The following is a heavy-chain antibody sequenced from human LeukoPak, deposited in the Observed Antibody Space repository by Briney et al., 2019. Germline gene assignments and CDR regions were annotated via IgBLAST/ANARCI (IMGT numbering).Heavy chain of an antibody. CDR1: GFSFINYG. V-gene: IGHV3-30*02. D-gene: IGHD3-10*01. J-gene: IGHJ4*02. CDR2: MRFEGSNK. CDR3: AKDYYGSGTHFDY. Sequence: GGSLRLSCAASGFSFINYGMHWVRQAPGKGLEWVAFMRFEGSNKYYADSVKGRFTISRDNSNNTLYLQMNSLRVEDTAVYYCAKDYYGSGTHFDYWGQGTLVTVSS.